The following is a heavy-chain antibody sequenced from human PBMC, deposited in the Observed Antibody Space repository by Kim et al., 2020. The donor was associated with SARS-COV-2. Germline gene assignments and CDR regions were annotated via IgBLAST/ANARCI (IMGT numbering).Heavy chain of an antibody. Sequence: GGSLRLSCAASGFTFSSYAMSWVRHAPGKGLEWVSSVTGTGSKTYYADSVRGRFTISRDNSKNAMYVQMNSLRAEDTALYYCARQRGYDFDMWGQGTMVT. CDR3: ARQRGYDFDM. D-gene: IGHD1-1*01. CDR2: VTGTGSKT. CDR1: GFTFSSYA. J-gene: IGHJ3*02. V-gene: IGHV3-23*01.